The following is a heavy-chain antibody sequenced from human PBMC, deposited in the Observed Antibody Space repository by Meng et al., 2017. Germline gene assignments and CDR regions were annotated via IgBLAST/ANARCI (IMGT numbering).Heavy chain of an antibody. D-gene: IGHD2-8*01. V-gene: IGHV3-23*04. Sequence: VPLVEAGGGLVKPGGSRGLSCAACGFTVSSNYMGWVRQAPGKGLEWVSAISGSGGSTYYADSVKGRFTISRDNSKNTLYLQMNSLRAEDTAVYYCAKDLVYAIHAFDYWGQGTLVTVSS. CDR1: GFTVSSNY. CDR2: ISGSGGST. CDR3: AKDLVYAIHAFDY. J-gene: IGHJ4*02.